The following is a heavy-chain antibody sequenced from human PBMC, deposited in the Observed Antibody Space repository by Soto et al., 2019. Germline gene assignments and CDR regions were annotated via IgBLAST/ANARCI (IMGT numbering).Heavy chain of an antibody. CDR1: AASFGKYY. J-gene: IGHJ4*02. D-gene: IGHD3-16*01. CDR3: ASVTFGGIVLAH. V-gene: IGHV4-59*01. CDR2: IYFNGNT. Sequence: PSETLSLTCTVSAASFGKYYWTWIRQPPGKGLEWIGYIYFNGNTKYNPSLEGRLTISIDTSKKEFSLKLTSVTAADAAVYYCASVTFGGIVLAHWGQGTLVTVSS.